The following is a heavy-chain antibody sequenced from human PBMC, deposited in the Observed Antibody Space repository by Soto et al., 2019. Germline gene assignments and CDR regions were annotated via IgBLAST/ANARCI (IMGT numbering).Heavy chain of an antibody. CDR2: INPNSGGT. CDR1: GYTFTGYY. V-gene: IGHV1-2*02. D-gene: IGHD6-6*01. CDR3: ARGGAARAYYYYGMDV. Sequence: ASGKVSCKASGYTFTGYYMHWVRQAPGQGLEWMGWINPNSGGTNYAQKFQGRVTMTRDTSISTAYMELSRLRSDDTAVYYCARGGAARAYYYYGMDVWGQGTTVTVSS. J-gene: IGHJ6*02.